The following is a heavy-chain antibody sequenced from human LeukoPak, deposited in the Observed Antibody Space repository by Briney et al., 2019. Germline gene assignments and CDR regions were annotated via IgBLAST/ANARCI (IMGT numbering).Heavy chain of an antibody. CDR1: GGYY. J-gene: IGHJ4*02. CDR3: ARDRGGDGDYVMDY. Sequence: GGYYWSWIRQHPGKGLEWIGYIYYSGSTYYNPSLKSRVTISVDTSKNQFSLKLSSVTAADTAVYYCARDRGGDGDYVMDYWGQGTLVTVSS. CDR2: IYYSGST. V-gene: IGHV4-31*02. D-gene: IGHD4-17*01.